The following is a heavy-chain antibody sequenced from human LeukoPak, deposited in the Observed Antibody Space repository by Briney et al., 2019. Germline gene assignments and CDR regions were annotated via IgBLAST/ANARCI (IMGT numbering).Heavy chain of an antibody. J-gene: IGHJ4*02. CDR3: ARGGIAAADPFDY. D-gene: IGHD6-13*01. V-gene: IGHV4-31*03. CDR1: GGSISSGGYY. Sequence: SETLSLTCTVSGGSISSGGYYWNWIRQHPGKGLEWIGYIYYSGSTYYNPSLKSRVTISVDTSKNQFSLKLSSVTAADTAVYYCARGGIAAADPFDYWGQGTLVTVSS. CDR2: IYYSGST.